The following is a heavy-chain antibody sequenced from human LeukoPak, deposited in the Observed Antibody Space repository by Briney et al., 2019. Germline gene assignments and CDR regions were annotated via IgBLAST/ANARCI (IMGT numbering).Heavy chain of an antibody. CDR3: ARNGGYYDFWSGYYYYYYGMDV. D-gene: IGHD3-3*01. V-gene: IGHV3-48*04. Sequence: GGSLRLSCATSGFIFSDFNMNWVRQAPGKGLEWISYISSGGSTIYYADSVKGRFTISRDNAKNSLYLQMNSLRAEDTAVYYCARNGGYYDFWSGYYYYYYGMDVWGQGTTVTVSS. J-gene: IGHJ6*02. CDR2: ISSGGSTI. CDR1: GFIFSDFN.